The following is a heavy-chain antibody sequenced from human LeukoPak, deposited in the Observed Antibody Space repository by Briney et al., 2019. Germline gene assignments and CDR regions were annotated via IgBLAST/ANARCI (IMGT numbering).Heavy chain of an antibody. Sequence: SQTLSLTCTVSGDSVTSGGYFWTWIRQHPGKGLEWIGYISDSGTTSYNPSLKSRVSISVATSNNQFSLRLSSVTAADTAVYYCARDVVATSSPDAFDIWGQGTMVTVSS. D-gene: IGHD2/OR15-2a*01. CDR3: ARDVVATSSPDAFDI. CDR1: GDSVTSGGYF. CDR2: ISDSGTT. J-gene: IGHJ3*02. V-gene: IGHV4-31*03.